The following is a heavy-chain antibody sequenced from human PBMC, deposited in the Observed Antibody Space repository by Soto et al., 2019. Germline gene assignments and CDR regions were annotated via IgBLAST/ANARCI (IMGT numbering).Heavy chain of an antibody. CDR3: ARVRGYSYDLFDY. J-gene: IGHJ4*02. CDR1: GYTFTGYY. V-gene: IGHV1-2*02. CDR2: INPNSGGT. Sequence: GASVKVSCKASGYTFTGYYMHWVRQAPGQGLEWMGWINPNSGGTNYARKFQGRVTMTRDTSISTAYMELSRLRSDDTAVYYCARVRGYSYDLFDYWGQGTPVTVSS. D-gene: IGHD5-18*01.